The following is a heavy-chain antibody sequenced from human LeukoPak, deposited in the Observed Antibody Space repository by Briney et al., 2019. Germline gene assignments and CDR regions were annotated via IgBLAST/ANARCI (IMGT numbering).Heavy chain of an antibody. CDR1: GGPINSYY. CDR3: VREPGYDTTGYSHP. CDR2: VYYSGST. V-gene: IGHV4-59*01. J-gene: IGHJ5*02. D-gene: IGHD3-22*01. Sequence: SETLSLTCTVSGGPINSYYWSWIRQPPGKGLEWIGYVYYSGSTSYNPSLKSRVTISVHTSKNHFSLELSSVTAADTAVYYCVREPGYDTTGYSHPWGQGILVTVSS.